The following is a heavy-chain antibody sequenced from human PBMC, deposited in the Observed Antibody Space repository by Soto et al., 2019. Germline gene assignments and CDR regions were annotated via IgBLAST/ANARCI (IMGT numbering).Heavy chain of an antibody. Sequence: EVQLVESGGGLVQPGRSLRLSCAASGFTFDDYAMHWVREAPGKGLEWVSGISWNSGSIGYADSVKGRFTISRDNAKNSLYLQMNSLRAEDTALYYCAKSELPSGSSSWYSFYFQHWGQGTLVTVSS. CDR2: ISWNSGSI. J-gene: IGHJ1*01. CDR3: AKSELPSGSSSWYSFYFQH. D-gene: IGHD6-13*01. CDR1: GFTFDDYA. V-gene: IGHV3-9*01.